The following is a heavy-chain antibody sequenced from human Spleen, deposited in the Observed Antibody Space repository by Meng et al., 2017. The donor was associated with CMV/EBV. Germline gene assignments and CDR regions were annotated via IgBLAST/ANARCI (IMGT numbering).Heavy chain of an antibody. CDR3: ARELEQQLSGLDV. J-gene: IGHJ6*02. D-gene: IGHD1/OR15-1a*01. CDR2: INQNSGGT. Sequence: ASVKVSCKASGYTFTGYYIHWVRQAPGQGLEWMGWINQNSGGTNYALKFQGRVTMTRDTSISTAYMELSRLRSDDTAVYYCARELEQQLSGLDVWGQGTTVTVSS. CDR1: GYTFTGYY. V-gene: IGHV1-2*02.